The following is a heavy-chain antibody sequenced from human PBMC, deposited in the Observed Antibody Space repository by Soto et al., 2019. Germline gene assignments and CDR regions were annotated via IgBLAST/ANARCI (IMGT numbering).Heavy chain of an antibody. D-gene: IGHD6-13*01. J-gene: IGHJ4*02. CDR3: ARALRTSTIMKGGSWYFDY. CDR2: IWYDGSNK. Sequence: GGSLRLSCAASGFTFSSYGMHWVRQAPGKGLEWVAVIWYDGSNKYYADSVKGRFTISRDNSKNTLYLQMNSLRAEDTAVYYCARALRTSTIMKGGSWYFDYWGQGTLVTVSS. V-gene: IGHV3-33*01. CDR1: GFTFSSYG.